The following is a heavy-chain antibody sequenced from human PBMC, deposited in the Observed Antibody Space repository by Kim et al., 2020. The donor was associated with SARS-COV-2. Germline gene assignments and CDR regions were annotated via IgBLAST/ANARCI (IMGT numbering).Heavy chain of an antibody. CDR2: IKQDGSDK. Sequence: GGSLRLSCAASGFTFSDYWMSWVRQAPGKGLEWVANIKQDGSDKYYVDSGKGRFTISRDNAKNSVYLQMDTLRAEDTALYYCVRPDSGAWYPHDWGQGTLVTVSS. CDR3: VRPDSGAWYPHD. D-gene: IGHD6-19*01. CDR1: GFTFSDYW. V-gene: IGHV3-7*03. J-gene: IGHJ4*02.